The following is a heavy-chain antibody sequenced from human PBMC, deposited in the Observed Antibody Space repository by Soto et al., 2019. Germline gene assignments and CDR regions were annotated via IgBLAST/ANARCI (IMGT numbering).Heavy chain of an antibody. Sequence: GGSLRLSCAASGFIFSSYSMYWVRQAPGKGPEGVAGISAFSDSILYADSVEGRFTISRDNSKNTLYLQLNSLRADDTAVYFCARRGPGTYFDYWGQGTLVTVSS. CDR3: ARRGPGTYFDY. J-gene: IGHJ4*02. CDR1: GFIFSSYS. V-gene: IGHV3-23*01. D-gene: IGHD6-13*01. CDR2: ISAFSDSI.